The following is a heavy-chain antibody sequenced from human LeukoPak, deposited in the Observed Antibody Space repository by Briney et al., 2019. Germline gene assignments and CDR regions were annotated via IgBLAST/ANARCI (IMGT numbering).Heavy chain of an antibody. CDR2: ISYDGSNK. CDR1: GFTFSSYG. D-gene: IGHD2-2*01. J-gene: IGHJ3*02. Sequence: PGRSLRLSCAASGFTFSSYGMHWVRQAPGKGLEWVAVISYDGSNKYYADSVKGRFTISRDNAKNTLYLQMNSLRAEDTAVYYCARVAQLPVVPAAADAFDIWGQGTMVTVSS. CDR3: ARVAQLPVVPAAADAFDI. V-gene: IGHV3-30*03.